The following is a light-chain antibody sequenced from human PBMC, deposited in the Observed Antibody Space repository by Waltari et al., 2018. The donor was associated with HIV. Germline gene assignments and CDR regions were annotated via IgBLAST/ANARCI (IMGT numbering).Light chain of an antibody. Sequence: EIMMTQSPATLSVSPGDTATLSCRASQSVSTNLAWYQQKPGQAPRLLFYDASTRATGVPARFSGGGSVTEFTLTITSLQSEDFAVYYCQQYNNWPPAYTFGQGTKLEIK. CDR1: QSVSTN. CDR3: QQYNNWPPAYT. CDR2: DAS. V-gene: IGKV3-15*01. J-gene: IGKJ2*01.